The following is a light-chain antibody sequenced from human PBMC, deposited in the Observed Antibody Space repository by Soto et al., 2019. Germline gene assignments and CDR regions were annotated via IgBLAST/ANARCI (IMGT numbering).Light chain of an antibody. CDR1: QYVISSY. CDR3: QQYDSSHLT. J-gene: IGKJ4*01. CDR2: ATS. V-gene: IGKV3-20*01. Sequence: ENVLTQSPGTLSLSPGERATLSCRASQYVISSYLAWYQQKPGQAPSLLVYATSSRAAGIPDRFSGSGSGTDFTLTISRLEPEDFAVYYCQQYDSSHLTFGGGTKVEIK.